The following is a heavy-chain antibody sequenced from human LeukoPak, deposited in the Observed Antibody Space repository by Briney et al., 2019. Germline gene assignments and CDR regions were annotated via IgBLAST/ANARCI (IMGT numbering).Heavy chain of an antibody. Sequence: SETLSLTCSVSGVSISAYYWSWIRQPAGKGLEWIGRIYPGESIYASENTNYNPSLKSRVSMSGDTSKNQVSLKLRSVAAADTAVYYCARDPTTVTTIFDSWGQGTLVTVSS. J-gene: IGHJ4*02. D-gene: IGHD4-17*01. V-gene: IGHV4-4*07. CDR2: IYPGESIYASENT. CDR3: ARDPTTVTTIFDS. CDR1: GVSISAYY.